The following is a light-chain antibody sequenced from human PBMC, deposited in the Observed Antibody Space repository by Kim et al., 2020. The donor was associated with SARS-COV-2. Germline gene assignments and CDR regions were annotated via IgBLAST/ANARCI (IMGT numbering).Light chain of an antibody. CDR1: QDIGND. V-gene: IGKV1-27*01. Sequence: DIQMTQSPSSLSASVGDRVTISCRASQDIGNDLAWYQQKPGRVPSLLISETSTLHAGVPSRFSGSGSGTDFTLTISSLQPEDVATYYCQKCDSAPLTFGGGTKVEIK. CDR2: ETS. J-gene: IGKJ4*01. CDR3: QKCDSAPLT.